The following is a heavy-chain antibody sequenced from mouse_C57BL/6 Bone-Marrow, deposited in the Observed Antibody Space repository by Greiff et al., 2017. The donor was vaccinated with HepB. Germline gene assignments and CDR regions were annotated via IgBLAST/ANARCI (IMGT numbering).Heavy chain of an antibody. Sequence: QVQLQQPGAELVKPGASVKLSCKASGYTFTSYWMHWVKQRPGRGLEWIGRIDPNSGGTKYNEKFKSKATLTVDKPSSTAYMQLSSLTSEDSAFYYCERSRALYYGNDVEDYWGQGTTLTVSS. V-gene: IGHV1-72*01. CDR3: ERSRALYYGNDVEDY. CDR1: GYTFTSYW. CDR2: IDPNSGGT. J-gene: IGHJ2*01. D-gene: IGHD2-2*01.